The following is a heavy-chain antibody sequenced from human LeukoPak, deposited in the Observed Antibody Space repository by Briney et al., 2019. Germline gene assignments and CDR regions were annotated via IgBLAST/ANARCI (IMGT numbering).Heavy chain of an antibody. CDR2: IDPSDSYT. CDR1: GYSFTSYW. J-gene: IGHJ6*04. CDR3: ARASAEGYYYYGMDV. V-gene: IGHV5-10-1*01. Sequence: GESLKISFKGSGYSFTSYWISWVRQMPGKGLEWMGRIDPSDSYTNYSPSFQGHVTISADKSISTAYLQWSSLKASDTAMYYCARASAEGYYYYGMDVWGKGTTVTVSS. D-gene: IGHD6-25*01.